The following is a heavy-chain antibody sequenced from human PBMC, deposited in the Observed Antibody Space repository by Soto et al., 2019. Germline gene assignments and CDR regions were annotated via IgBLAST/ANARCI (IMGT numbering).Heavy chain of an antibody. D-gene: IGHD3-16*02. CDR1: GYTFTSYG. Sequence: GASVKVSCKASGYTFTSYGISWVRQAPGQGLEWMGWISAYNGNTNYAQKLQGRVTMTTDTSTSTAYMELRSLRSDDTAVYYCASSMITFGGVIAYAFDIWGQGTMVTVSS. J-gene: IGHJ3*02. CDR2: ISAYNGNT. V-gene: IGHV1-18*01. CDR3: ASSMITFGGVIAYAFDI.